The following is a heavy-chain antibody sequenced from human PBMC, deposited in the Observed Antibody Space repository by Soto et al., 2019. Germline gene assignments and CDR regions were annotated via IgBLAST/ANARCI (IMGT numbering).Heavy chain of an antibody. CDR2: INHVRGT. CDR1: GAFLSKSY. Sequence: PSETLSLTCAVYGAFLSKSYWTWIRQPPGKGLEWIGEINHVRGTNYNPPLKSRVTMSADTSQNQFSLRLISVTAAATAMYFCVRRRYQLPASVLWLDPWGQGTPVTVSS. V-gene: IGHV4-34*01. CDR3: VRRRYQLPASVLWLDP. D-gene: IGHD3-16*02. J-gene: IGHJ5*02.